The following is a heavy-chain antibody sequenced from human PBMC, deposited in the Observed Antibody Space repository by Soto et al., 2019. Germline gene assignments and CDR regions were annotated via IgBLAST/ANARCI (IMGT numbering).Heavy chain of an antibody. CDR1: GGSFSGYY. J-gene: IGHJ4*02. Sequence: SETLSLTCAVYGGSFSGYYWSWIRQPPGKGLEWIGYIYYSGSTNYNPSLKSRVTISVDTSKNQFSLKLSSVTAADTAVYYCAKDRHPDGVWTSDYWGQGTLVTVSS. CDR2: IYYSGST. D-gene: IGHD2-8*01. CDR3: AKDRHPDGVWTSDY. V-gene: IGHV4-59*01.